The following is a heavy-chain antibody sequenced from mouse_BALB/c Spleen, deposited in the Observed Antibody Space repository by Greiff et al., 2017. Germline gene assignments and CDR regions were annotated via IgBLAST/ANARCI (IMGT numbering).Heavy chain of an antibody. D-gene: IGHD2-10*02. CDR3: TRLYDYDAMDY. J-gene: IGHJ4*01. CDR1: GFTFSSYT. Sequence: EVKVVESGGGLVKPGGSLKLSCAASGFTFSSYTMSWVRQTPAKRLEWVATISSGGSYTYYPDSVKGRFTISRDNAKNTLYLQMSSLKSEDTAMYYCTRLYDYDAMDYWGQGTSVTVSS. CDR2: ISSGGSYT. V-gene: IGHV5-6-4*01.